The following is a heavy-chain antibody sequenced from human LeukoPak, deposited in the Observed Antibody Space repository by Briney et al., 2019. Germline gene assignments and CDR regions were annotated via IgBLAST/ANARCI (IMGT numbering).Heavy chain of an antibody. V-gene: IGHV4-30-2*01. J-gene: IGHJ3*02. CDR1: GGSISSGGYY. CDR2: IYHSGST. D-gene: IGHD3-3*01. Sequence: PSETLSLTCTVSGGSISSGGYYWSWIRQPPGKGLEWIGYIYHSGSTYYNPSLKSRVTISVDRSKNQFSLKLSSVTAADTAVYYCAREPDYDFWSGYPGVSDAFDIWGQGTMVTVSS. CDR3: AREPDYDFWSGYPGVSDAFDI.